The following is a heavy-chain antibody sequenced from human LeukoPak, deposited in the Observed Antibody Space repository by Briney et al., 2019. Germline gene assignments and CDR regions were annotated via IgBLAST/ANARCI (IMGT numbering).Heavy chain of an antibody. CDR2: IYTSGST. V-gene: IGHV4-4*07. Sequence: SETLSLTCTVSGGSISSYYWSWIRQPAGKGLEWIGRIYTSGSTNYNPSLKSRVTMSVDTSKNQFSLKLSSVTAADTAVYYCARVPYYYDSSGYYYYYMDVWGKGTTVTVSS. J-gene: IGHJ6*03. CDR1: GGSISSYY. CDR3: ARVPYYYDSSGYYYYYMDV. D-gene: IGHD3-22*01.